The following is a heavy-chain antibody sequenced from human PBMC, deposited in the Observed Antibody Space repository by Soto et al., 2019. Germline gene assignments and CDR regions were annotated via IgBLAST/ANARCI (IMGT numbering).Heavy chain of an antibody. CDR1: GTSISSYY. Sequence: PXXTLSLTCTVSGTSISSYYQGWIPQPPGKGLEWVGRIKSKTDGGTTDYAAPVKGRFTISRDDSKNTLYLQMNSLKTEDTAVYYCTSGNPTLVDYWGQGTLVTVSS. CDR3: TSGNPTLVDY. CDR2: IKSKTDGGTT. J-gene: IGHJ4*02. V-gene: IGHV3-15*07. D-gene: IGHD2-15*01.